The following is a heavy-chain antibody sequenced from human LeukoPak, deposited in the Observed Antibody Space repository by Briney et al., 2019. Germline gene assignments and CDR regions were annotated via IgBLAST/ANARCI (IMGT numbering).Heavy chain of an antibody. J-gene: IGHJ4*02. Sequence: SETLSLTCSVSGDSISTYHWYWVRKPPGKGLEWIGYMQSTGNSNYNPSLKSRVFMSVDTSKNQFVLNLRSVTAADTAVYYCARDKRHSYGRYLDHWRQGLLVTVSS. CDR1: GDSISTYH. D-gene: IGHD5-18*01. CDR2: MQSTGNS. V-gene: IGHV4-59*01. CDR3: ARDKRHSYGRYLDH.